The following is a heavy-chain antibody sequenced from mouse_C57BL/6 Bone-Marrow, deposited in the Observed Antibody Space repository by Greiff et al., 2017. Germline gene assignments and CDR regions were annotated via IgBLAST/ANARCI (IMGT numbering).Heavy chain of an antibody. D-gene: IGHD1-1*01. Sequence: EVMLVESEGGLVQPGSSMKLSCTASGFTFSDYYMAWVRQVPEKGLEWVANINYDGSSTYYLDSLKSRFIISRDNAKNILYLQMSSLKSEDTATYYCARHLITTYAMDYWGQGTSVTVSS. CDR2: INYDGSST. CDR1: GFTFSDYY. CDR3: ARHLITTYAMDY. J-gene: IGHJ4*01. V-gene: IGHV5-16*01.